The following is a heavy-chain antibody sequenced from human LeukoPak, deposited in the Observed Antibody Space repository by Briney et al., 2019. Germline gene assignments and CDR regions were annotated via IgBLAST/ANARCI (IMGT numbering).Heavy chain of an antibody. D-gene: IGHD6-19*01. CDR1: GFTFSRYG. J-gene: IGHJ4*02. Sequence: GGSLRLSCAASGFTFSRYGMHWVRQAPGKGLEWVAFIRYDGNEKYYGDSVKGRLTISRDNSKNTMYVQMNSLRDEDTAVYYCAKDVVGQQWLENYWGQGTLVTVSS. CDR3: AKDVVGQQWLENY. V-gene: IGHV3-30*02. CDR2: IRYDGNEK.